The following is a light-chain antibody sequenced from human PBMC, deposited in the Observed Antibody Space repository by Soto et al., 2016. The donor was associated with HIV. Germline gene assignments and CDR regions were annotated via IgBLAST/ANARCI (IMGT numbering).Light chain of an antibody. V-gene: IGKV1-39*01. CDR1: PGISSY. J-gene: IGKJ4*01. Sequence: DIQMTQSPSSLSASVGDRVTITCRASPGISSYLNWYQQKVGKAPKLLIYGASTLQSGVPSRFSGSGSGTDFTLTISSLQPEDFATYYCQQYNSYPLTFGGGTKVEIK. CDR2: GAS. CDR3: QQYNSYPLT.